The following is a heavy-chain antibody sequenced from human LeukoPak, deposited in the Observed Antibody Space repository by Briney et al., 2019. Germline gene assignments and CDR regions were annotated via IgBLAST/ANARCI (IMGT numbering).Heavy chain of an antibody. D-gene: IGHD3-22*01. CDR2: IYYSGIT. CDR3: ARAEEITMIPDY. CDR1: GGSISSYY. J-gene: IGHJ4*02. Sequence: SGTLSLTCTVSGGSISSYYWSWIRQPPGKGLEWIGYIYYSGITNYNPSLKSRVTISVDTSKNQFSLKLSSVTAADTAVYYCARAEEITMIPDYWGQGTLVTVSS. V-gene: IGHV4-59*01.